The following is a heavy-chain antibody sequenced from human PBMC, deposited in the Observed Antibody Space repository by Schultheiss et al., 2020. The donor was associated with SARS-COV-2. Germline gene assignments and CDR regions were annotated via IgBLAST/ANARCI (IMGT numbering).Heavy chain of an antibody. D-gene: IGHD2-2*01. Sequence: GGSLRLSCAASGFTFSSYGMHWVRQAPGKGLEWVANIKQDGSKIYYVDSVKGRFTISKDNAKNSLYLQLNSLRAEDTAVYYCARAQYLPDDVFDLWGQGTMVTVSS. CDR2: IKQDGSKI. V-gene: IGHV3-7*01. CDR3: ARAQYLPDDVFDL. J-gene: IGHJ3*01. CDR1: GFTFSSYG.